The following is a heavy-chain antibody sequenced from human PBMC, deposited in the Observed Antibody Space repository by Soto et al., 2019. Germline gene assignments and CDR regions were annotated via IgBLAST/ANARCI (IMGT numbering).Heavy chain of an antibody. CDR2: INHSGST. J-gene: IGHJ4*02. V-gene: IGHV4-34*01. CDR3: ARGRQSFGSGWYRALFFDY. CDR1: GGSFSGYY. Sequence: PSETLSLTCAVYGGSFSGYYWSWIRQPPGKGLEWIGEINHSGSTNYNPSLKSRVTISVDTSKNQFSLKLSSVTAADTAVYYCARGRQSFGSGWYRALFFDYWGQGTLVTVSS. D-gene: IGHD6-19*01.